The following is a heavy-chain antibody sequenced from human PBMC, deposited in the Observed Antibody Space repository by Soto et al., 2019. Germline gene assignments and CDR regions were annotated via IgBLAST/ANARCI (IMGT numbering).Heavy chain of an antibody. CDR3: ARDPKTTGGQHWAFNYFDS. CDR2: ISYDGTNK. Sequence: GGSLRLSCAASGFSFSISPMHWVRQAPGKGPEWVALISYDGTNKFYADSVKGRFTISRDNSKSALYLHVDSLRPEDAAVYYCARDPKTTGGQHWAFNYFDSWGQGTLVTVSS. D-gene: IGHD2-8*02. J-gene: IGHJ4*02. V-gene: IGHV3-30-3*01. CDR1: GFSFSISP.